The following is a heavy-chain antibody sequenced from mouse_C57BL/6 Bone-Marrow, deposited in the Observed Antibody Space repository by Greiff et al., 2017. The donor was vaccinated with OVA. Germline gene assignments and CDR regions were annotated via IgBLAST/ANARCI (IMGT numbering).Heavy chain of an antibody. CDR1: GFTFSSYA. J-gene: IGHJ4*01. Sequence: EVKVEESGEGLVKPGGSLKLSCAASGFTFSSYAMSWVRQTPEKRLEWVAYISSGGDDIYYAETVKGRVTISRDNARSTLYLQMSSLKSEDTAMYYCTRVDWDAMDYWGQGTSVTVSS. V-gene: IGHV5-9-1*02. D-gene: IGHD4-1*01. CDR2: ISSGGDDI. CDR3: TRVDWDAMDY.